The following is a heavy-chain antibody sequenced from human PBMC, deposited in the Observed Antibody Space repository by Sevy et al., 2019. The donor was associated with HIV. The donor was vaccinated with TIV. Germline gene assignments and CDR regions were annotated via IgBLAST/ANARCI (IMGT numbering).Heavy chain of an antibody. D-gene: IGHD3-3*01. Sequence: ASVKVSCKASGYTFSSHYMHWVRQAPGQGLEWMGIINPSGGSTSYAQKFQGRVTMTRDTSTSTVYMELSSLRSEDTAVYYCATDHTVIGSNYYGGFDIWGQGTMVTVSS. J-gene: IGHJ3*02. CDR2: INPSGGST. CDR1: GYTFSSHY. CDR3: ATDHTVIGSNYYGGFDI. V-gene: IGHV1-46*01.